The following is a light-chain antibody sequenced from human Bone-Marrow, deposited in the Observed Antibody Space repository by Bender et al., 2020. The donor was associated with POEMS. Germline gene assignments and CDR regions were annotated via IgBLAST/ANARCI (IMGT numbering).Light chain of an antibody. CDR3: GSYGGSNSLV. CDR1: SSDVGGYNY. V-gene: IGLV2-8*01. Sequence: QSALTQPPPAPGSPGQSVTISCTGTSSDVGGYNYVSWYQQHPGKAPKLMIYDISDRPSGVPDRFSGSKSGNTASLTVSGLQAEDEADYYCGSYGGSNSLVFGGGTKLTVL. J-gene: IGLJ3*02. CDR2: DIS.